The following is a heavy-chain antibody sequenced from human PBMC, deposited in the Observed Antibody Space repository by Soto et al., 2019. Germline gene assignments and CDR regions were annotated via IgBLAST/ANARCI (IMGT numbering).Heavy chain of an antibody. Sequence: LRLSCAASGFIFSKNAMSWVRQAPGKGLEWVSSISGNAGSTYYADSVKGRLTISRDNSKNTLYLQMNSLRAEDTAVYYCAKSRQQLIGYYYYYGMDVWGQGTKVTVYS. CDR1: GFIFSKNA. CDR3: AKSRQQLIGYYYYYGMDV. D-gene: IGHD3-22*01. V-gene: IGHV3-23*01. J-gene: IGHJ6*02. CDR2: ISGNAGST.